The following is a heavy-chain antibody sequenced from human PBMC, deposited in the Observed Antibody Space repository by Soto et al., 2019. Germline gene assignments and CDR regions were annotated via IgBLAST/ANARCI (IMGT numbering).Heavy chain of an antibody. V-gene: IGHV3-23*01. CDR1: GFTFSAYA. J-gene: IGHJ4*02. D-gene: IGHD3-16*02. CDR3: ARPGYYDYIWGSYLDY. Sequence: EVQLLESGGGLVQPGGSLRLSCAASGFTFSAYAVSWVRQAPGKGLEWVSAISGGGGDTFYADSVKGRFTISRDNSKNNLYLQINSLRAEDTAIYYCARPGYYDYIWGSYLDYWGQGTMVTVSS. CDR2: ISGGGGDT.